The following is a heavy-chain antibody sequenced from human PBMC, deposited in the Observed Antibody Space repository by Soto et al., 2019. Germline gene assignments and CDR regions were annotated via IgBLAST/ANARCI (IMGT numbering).Heavy chain of an antibody. CDR3: ARDDGEYQLLGRSN. J-gene: IGHJ4*02. D-gene: IGHD2-2*01. Sequence: GGSLRLSCAASGFTFSSYTMNWVRQAPGKGLEWVSYISSSSSTKYYADSVKGRFIISRDNAKNSLYLQMNSLRDEDTAVYYCARDDGEYQLLGRSNWGQGTLVTVSS. CDR2: ISSSSSTK. V-gene: IGHV3-48*02. CDR1: GFTFSSYT.